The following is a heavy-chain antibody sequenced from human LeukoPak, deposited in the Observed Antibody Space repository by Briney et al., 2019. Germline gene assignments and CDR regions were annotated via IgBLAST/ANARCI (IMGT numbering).Heavy chain of an antibody. CDR2: INWNGAGT. D-gene: IGHD3-16*01. CDR1: GFSFDDYG. Sequence: PGGSLRLSCAASGFSFDDYGMSWVRQVPGKGLEWVSGINWNGAGTGYIDSVKGRFTISRDNAKNTLYLQMNSLRVEDTAVYYCVCLGLGGLSLDWGQGTLVTVSS. V-gene: IGHV3-20*04. J-gene: IGHJ4*02. CDR3: VCLGLGGLSLD.